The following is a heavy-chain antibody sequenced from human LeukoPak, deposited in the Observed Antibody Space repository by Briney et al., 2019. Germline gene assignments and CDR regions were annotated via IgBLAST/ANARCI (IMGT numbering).Heavy chain of an antibody. D-gene: IGHD6-13*01. V-gene: IGHV4-34*01. CDR3: ARCLSSSWYARYYFDY. CDR1: GGSFSGYY. J-gene: IGHJ4*02. Sequence: SETLSLTCAVYGGSFSGYYWSWIRQPPGRGLEWIGEINHSGSTNYNPSLKGRVTISVDTSKNQFSLKLSSVTAADTAVYYCARCLSSSWYARYYFDYWGQGTLVTVSS. CDR2: INHSGST.